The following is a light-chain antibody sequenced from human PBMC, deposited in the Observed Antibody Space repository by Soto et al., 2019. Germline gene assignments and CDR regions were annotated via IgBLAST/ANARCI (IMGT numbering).Light chain of an antibody. V-gene: IGLV2-14*01. Sequence: QSALTQPASVSGSPGQSITISCSGTSSDVGSYDHVAWYQQFPGKTPKLTIYEVSNRPSGVSSRFSGSKSGNTASLTISGLQAEDEADYYCSSYTSISTYVFGTGTKLTVL. CDR2: EVS. CDR1: SSDVGSYDH. CDR3: SSYTSISTYV. J-gene: IGLJ1*01.